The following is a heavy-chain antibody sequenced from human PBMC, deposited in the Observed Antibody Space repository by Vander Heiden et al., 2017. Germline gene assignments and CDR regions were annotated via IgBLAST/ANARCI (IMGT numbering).Heavy chain of an antibody. CDR3: DAADY. V-gene: IGHV3-23*01. Sequence: EVQLLESGGGLVQPGGSLRLSCEASGFTFSSFAMGWARQAPGKGLEWVSTINSNGGRTHYADSVKGRFSISRDNSNNALYLQMNNLRAEDTAVYYCDAADYWGQGTLVTVSS. CDR1: GFTFSSFA. D-gene: IGHD6-25*01. J-gene: IGHJ4*02. CDR2: INSNGGRT.